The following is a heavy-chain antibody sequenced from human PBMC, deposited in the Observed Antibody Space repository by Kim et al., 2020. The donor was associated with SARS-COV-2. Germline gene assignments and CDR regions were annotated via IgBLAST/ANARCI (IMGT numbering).Heavy chain of an antibody. V-gene: IGHV3-30*18. Sequence: GGSLRLSCAVSGFTFSSYAMHWVRQAPGKGLEWVAVISYDGSNKYYVDSVKGRFTISRDNSKNTVYLQMNSLRAEDTAVYYCAKDLAAVPNFQGAHYWGQGTLVTVST. D-gene: IGHD6-19*01. CDR3: AKDLAAVPNFQGAHY. J-gene: IGHJ4*02. CDR2: ISYDGSNK. CDR1: GFTFSSYA.